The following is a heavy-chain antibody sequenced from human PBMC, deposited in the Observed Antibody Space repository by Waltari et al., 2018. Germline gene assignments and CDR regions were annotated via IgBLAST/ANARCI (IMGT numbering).Heavy chain of an antibody. CDR1: GFTFRSSW. CDR2: INHDGSGK. Sequence: EVQLVESGGGLVQTGGSLRLSCAASGFTFRSSWMSWVRQAPGKGLEWLANINHDGSGKFFLGSVKGRFTISRDNAKNSVYLQMNSLTGEDTAVYYCATSLDAAGNDWGQGTLVTVSS. D-gene: IGHD5-18*01. V-gene: IGHV3-7*01. CDR3: ATSLDAAGND. J-gene: IGHJ4*02.